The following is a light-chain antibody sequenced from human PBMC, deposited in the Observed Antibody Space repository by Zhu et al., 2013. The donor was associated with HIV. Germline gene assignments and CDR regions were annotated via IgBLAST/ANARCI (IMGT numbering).Light chain of an antibody. CDR1: TSTFEGHY. J-gene: IGLJ3*02. V-gene: IGLV1-51*01. CDR2: DNT. CDR3: GTWDSSLSVWV. Sequence: QSVLTQPPSVSAAPGQKVTISCSGSTSTFEGHYVSWYQQLPGTAPKLLIYDNTKRPSGIPDRFSASKSSASATLGITGLQTGDEADYYCGTWDSSLSVWVFGGGTRLTVL.